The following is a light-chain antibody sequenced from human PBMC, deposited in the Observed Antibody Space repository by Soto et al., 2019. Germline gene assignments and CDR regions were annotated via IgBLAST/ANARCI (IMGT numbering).Light chain of an antibody. CDR2: EVS. CDR3: SSYTSSGTLV. Sequence: QSVLTQPASVSGSPGQSITISCTGTSNDVGSYNYVSWYQQHPGKAPKLMIFEVSNRPSGVSDRFSGSKSANTASLTISGLQAEDEADYYCSSYTSSGTLVFGTGTKLTVL. J-gene: IGLJ1*01. CDR1: SNDVGSYNY. V-gene: IGLV2-14*01.